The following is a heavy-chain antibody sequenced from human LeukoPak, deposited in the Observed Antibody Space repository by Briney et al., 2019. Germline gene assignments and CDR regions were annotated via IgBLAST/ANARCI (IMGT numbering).Heavy chain of an antibody. CDR1: GFTFSSYA. Sequence: GGSRRLSCAASGFTFSSYAMSWVRQAPEKGMEWVSAISGSGGSTYYADSVKGRFTISRDNSKNTLYLQMNSLRAEDTAVYYCAKVADSSGYYPRTFDYWGQGTLVTVSS. CDR2: ISGSGGST. CDR3: AKVADSSGYYPRTFDY. D-gene: IGHD3-22*01. J-gene: IGHJ4*02. V-gene: IGHV3-23*01.